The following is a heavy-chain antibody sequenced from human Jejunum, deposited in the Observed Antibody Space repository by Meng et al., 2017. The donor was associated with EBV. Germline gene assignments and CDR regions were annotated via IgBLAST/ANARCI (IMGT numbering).Heavy chain of an antibody. CDR3: VRERYCPGGYCYGLLDS. D-gene: IGHD2-8*02. V-gene: IGHV1-8*01. CDR1: GYTFTTYD. CDR2: MNPNSGNS. Sequence: QVQLVQSGAEGRKPGASAKVSRKASGYTFTTYDINWVRQAPGRGLEWMGWMNPNSGNSGSPQKFQGRITMTRDTSISTAYMELSSLRSEDTAVYYCVRERYCPGGYCYGLLDSWGQGPLVTASS. J-gene: IGHJ4*02.